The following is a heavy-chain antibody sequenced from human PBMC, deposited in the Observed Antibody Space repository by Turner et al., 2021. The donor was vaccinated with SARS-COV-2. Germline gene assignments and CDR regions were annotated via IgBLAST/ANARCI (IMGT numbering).Heavy chain of an antibody. CDR3: ARDGGDPPRYFQH. Sequence: QLQLQESGPGLVKPSETLSLTCTVPGGSISSSSYYWGWTRQPPGKGLEWIGSIYYSGSTYYNPSLKSRVTISVDTSKNQFSLKLSSVTAADTAVYYCARDGGDPPRYFQHWGQGTLVTVSS. J-gene: IGHJ1*01. CDR1: GGSISSSSYY. CDR2: IYYSGST. D-gene: IGHD2-21*02. V-gene: IGHV4-39*02.